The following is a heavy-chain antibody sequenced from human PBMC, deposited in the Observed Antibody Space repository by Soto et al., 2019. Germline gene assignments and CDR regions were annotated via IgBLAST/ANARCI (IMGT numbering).Heavy chain of an antibody. Sequence: ASVKVSCKAPGYTFTSYYVHWVRQAPGQGLEWMGIINPSGGSTSYAQKFQGRVTMTRDTSTSTVYMELSSLRSEDTAVYYCARGPERYSDYVWGSYRFDYWGQGTLVIVSS. CDR1: GYTFTSYY. V-gene: IGHV1-46*01. D-gene: IGHD3-16*02. J-gene: IGHJ4*02. CDR3: ARGPERYSDYVWGSYRFDY. CDR2: INPSGGST.